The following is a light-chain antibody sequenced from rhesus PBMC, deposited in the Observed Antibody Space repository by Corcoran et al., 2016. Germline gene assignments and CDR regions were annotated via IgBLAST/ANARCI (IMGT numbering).Light chain of an antibody. V-gene: IGKV1-33*02. CDR3: QQHNSNPRT. Sequence: DIQMTQSPSSLSASVGDRVTITCQASQGISNWLAWYQQKPGKAPKLLINAASSLQSGVPSRCSGSGSGTDFTLTISSLQPEDFATYYCQQHNSNPRTFGQGTKVEIK. CDR1: QGISNW. CDR2: AAS. J-gene: IGKJ1*01.